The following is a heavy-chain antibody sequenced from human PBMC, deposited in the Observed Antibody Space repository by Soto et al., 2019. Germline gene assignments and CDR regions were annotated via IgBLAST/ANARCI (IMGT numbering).Heavy chain of an antibody. D-gene: IGHD3-10*01. CDR1: GFTFDDYA. J-gene: IGHJ6*02. CDR3: PTHLPGSPFPFYYGMDV. CDR2: ISWDGGST. Sequence: GGSLRLSCAASGFTFDDYAMHWVRQAPGKGLEWVSLISWDGGSTYYADSVKGRFTISRDNSKNSLYLQMNSLRAEDTALYSCPTHLPGSPFPFYYGMDVWGQGTTVTVSS. V-gene: IGHV3-43D*04.